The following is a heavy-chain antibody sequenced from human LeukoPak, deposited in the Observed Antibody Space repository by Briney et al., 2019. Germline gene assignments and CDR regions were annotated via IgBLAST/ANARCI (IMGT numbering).Heavy chain of an antibody. CDR2: ITSSSSDM. V-gene: IGHV3-21*05. Sequence: GGSLRLSCVGSGFTFRTYSMNWVRQAPGQGLEWVSYITSSSSDMYYADSVKGRFIISRDNAKNSLYLQMNSLRAEDTAVYYCARAQGLLDYWGQGTLVTVSS. J-gene: IGHJ4*02. CDR1: GFTFRTYS. CDR3: ARAQGLLDY.